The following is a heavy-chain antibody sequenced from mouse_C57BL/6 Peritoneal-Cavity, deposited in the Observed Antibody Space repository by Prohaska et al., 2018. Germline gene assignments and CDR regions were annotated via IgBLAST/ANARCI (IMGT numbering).Heavy chain of an antibody. V-gene: IGHV1-11*01. CDR3: GRGEYLDY. CDR2: IYQESGET. Sequence: QIQLQQSGDELASPGASVILSCQASGYTFTDHIMNWVKKWPGQGLEWIGRIYQESGETNYNQKFKCKPTFSVDQSYSTVYMVLNSLTSDDPAVYYCGRGEYLDYWSQGTTVTVSS. J-gene: IGHJ2*01. CDR1: GYTFTDHI.